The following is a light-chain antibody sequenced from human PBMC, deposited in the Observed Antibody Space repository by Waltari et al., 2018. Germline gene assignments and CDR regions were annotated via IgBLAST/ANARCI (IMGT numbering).Light chain of an antibody. J-gene: IGKJ1*01. CDR3: QQYYTIPWT. Sequence: DIVMTQSPDSLAVSLGERATVNCKSSQSVLYTPHNKSFLAWFQQKTGRPPKLLIQWASPRESAVPDRFSGSGSGRDFTLTISSLQAEDVAVYYCQQYYTIPWTFGQGTQGGNQT. CDR2: WAS. V-gene: IGKV4-1*01. CDR1: QSVLYTPHNKSF.